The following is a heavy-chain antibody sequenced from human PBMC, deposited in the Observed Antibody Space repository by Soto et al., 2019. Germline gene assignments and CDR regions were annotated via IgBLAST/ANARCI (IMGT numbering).Heavy chain of an antibody. CDR2: IYVTGAV. CDR1: GVPISTDDYY. Sequence: SETLSLTCTVSGVPISTDDYYWSWIRQVPGKGLEWIGHIYVTGAVDYNPSLRDRITISQDTSERQFSLNLRLVTAADTAVYYCARLRIATNNYKWFDPWGQGTLVTVSS. CDR3: ARLRIATNNYKWFDP. V-gene: IGHV4-31*03. D-gene: IGHD2-21*01. J-gene: IGHJ5*02.